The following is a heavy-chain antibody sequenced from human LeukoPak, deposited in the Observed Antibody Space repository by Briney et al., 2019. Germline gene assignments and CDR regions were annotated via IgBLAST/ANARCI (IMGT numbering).Heavy chain of an antibody. CDR3: ARETTVTTSTTSPVYYFDY. D-gene: IGHD4-11*01. V-gene: IGHV1-69*05. Sequence: SVKVSCKASGGTFSSYAISWVRQAPGQGLEWMGGIIPIFGTANYAQKFQGRVTITTDESTSTAYMELSGLRSEDTAVYYCARETTVTTSTTSPVYYFDYWGQGTLVTVSS. J-gene: IGHJ4*02. CDR1: GGTFSSYA. CDR2: IIPIFGTA.